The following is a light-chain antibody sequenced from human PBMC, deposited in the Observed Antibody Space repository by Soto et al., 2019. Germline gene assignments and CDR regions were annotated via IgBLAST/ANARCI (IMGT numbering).Light chain of an antibody. J-gene: IGLJ2*01. Sequence: QSALTQPPSTSGSPGQSVAISCSGSTNLDYNFVSWYQHHPGKAPKLKIYETIKRPSGVPDRFSGSKSGNTASLAVSGLQAEDEADYYCSSYAGNSNLDVIFGGGTKLTVL. CDR3: SSYAGNSNLDVI. V-gene: IGLV2-8*01. CDR2: ETI. CDR1: TNLDYNF.